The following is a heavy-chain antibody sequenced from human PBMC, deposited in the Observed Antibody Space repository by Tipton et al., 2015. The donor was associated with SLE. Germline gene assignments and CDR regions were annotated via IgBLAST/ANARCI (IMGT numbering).Heavy chain of an antibody. CDR1: GFTFSSYG. Sequence: RSLRLSCAASGFTFSSYGMHWVRQAPGKGLEWVAVIWYDGSNKYYADSVKGRFTISRDNSKNTLYLQMNSLSAEDTAVYYCASKGGMGATWDAFDIWGQGTMVTVSS. J-gene: IGHJ3*02. V-gene: IGHV3-33*01. CDR3: ASKGGMGATWDAFDI. CDR2: IWYDGSNK. D-gene: IGHD1-26*01.